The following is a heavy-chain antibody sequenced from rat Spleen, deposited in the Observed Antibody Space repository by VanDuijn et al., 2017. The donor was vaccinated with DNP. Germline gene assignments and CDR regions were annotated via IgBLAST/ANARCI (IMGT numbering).Heavy chain of an antibody. V-gene: IGHV2-32*01. CDR1: GFSLTLYH. J-gene: IGHJ2*01. CDR2: MWSNGDS. CDR3: AAGLVY. Sequence: QVQLKESGPGLVQPSQTLSLTCTVSGFSLTLYHMHWVRQPPGKGLEWMGVMWSNGDSSYNSVFKSRLTFSRDTSKSQVFLKMNSLHTADSAIYYCAAGLVYWGQGVLVSVSS.